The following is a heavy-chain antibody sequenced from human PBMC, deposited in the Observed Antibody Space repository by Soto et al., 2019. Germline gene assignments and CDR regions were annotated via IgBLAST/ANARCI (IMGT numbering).Heavy chain of an antibody. Sequence: SVSNAWMNWVRQAPGKGLEWVGRINSKTDGGTTDYAAPVKGRFTISRDDSKNTLYLQMNSLKTEDTAVYYCTTDPPLGGYAFDIWGQGTMVTVSS. J-gene: IGHJ3*02. CDR1: SVSNAW. V-gene: IGHV3-15*07. CDR3: TTDPPLGGYAFDI. CDR2: INSKTDGGTT.